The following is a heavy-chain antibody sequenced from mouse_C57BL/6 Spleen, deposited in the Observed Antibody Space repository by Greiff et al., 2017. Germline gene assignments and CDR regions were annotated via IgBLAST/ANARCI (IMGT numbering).Heavy chain of an antibody. CDR3: ARLANWDGYWYFDV. D-gene: IGHD4-1*01. Sequence: VQLQQSGAELVRPGSSVKLSCKASGYTFTSYWMHWVKQRPIQGLEWIGNIDPSDSETHYNQKFKDKATLTVDKSSSTAYMQLSSLTSEDSAVYYCARLANWDGYWYFDVWGTGTTVTVSS. CDR2: IDPSDSET. V-gene: IGHV1-52*01. CDR1: GYTFTSYW. J-gene: IGHJ1*03.